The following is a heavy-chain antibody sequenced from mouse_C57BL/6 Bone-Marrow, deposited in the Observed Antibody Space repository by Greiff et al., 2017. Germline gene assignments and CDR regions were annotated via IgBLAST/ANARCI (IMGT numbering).Heavy chain of an antibody. J-gene: IGHJ4*01. V-gene: IGHV2-5*01. CDR3: AKTGGAMDY. CDR2: IWRGGST. Sequence: QVQLQQSGPGLVQPSQSLSITCTVSGFSLTSYGVHWVRQSPGKGLEWLGVIWRGGSTDYNAAFRSRLSITKDNSKSQVFFKMNSLQADDTAIYYCAKTGGAMDYWGQGTSVTVSS. CDR1: GFSLTSYG.